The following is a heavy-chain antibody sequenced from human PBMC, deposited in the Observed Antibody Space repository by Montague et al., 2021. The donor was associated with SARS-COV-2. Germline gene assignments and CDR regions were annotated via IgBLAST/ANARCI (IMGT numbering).Heavy chain of an antibody. CDR3: ASSTVGTSHFDY. J-gene: IGHJ4*02. CDR1: GGSLFRNSFY. D-gene: IGHD1-26*01. CDR2: VLSSGST. Sequence: LSLPFPFSGGSLFRNSFYWGWIRQSPGQGLEWIGNVLSSGSTFYNPSLRSRVTMSEDMSKNQFSLKLMSVTAADTAVYYCASSTVGTSHFDYWGQGTTVTVSS. V-gene: IGHV4-39*01.